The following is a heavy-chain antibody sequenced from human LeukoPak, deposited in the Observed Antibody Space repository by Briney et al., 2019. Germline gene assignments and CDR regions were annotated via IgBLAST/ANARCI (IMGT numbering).Heavy chain of an antibody. CDR1: GGSISSGDYY. Sequence: SETLSLTCTVSGGSISSGDYYWSWIRQPPGKGLEWIGYIYYSGSTYYNPSLKSRVTISVDTSKNQFSLKLSSVTAADTAVYYCARAPYCGGDCPFGYYYYGMDVWGQGTTVTVSS. V-gene: IGHV4-30-4*01. J-gene: IGHJ6*02. CDR2: IYYSGST. CDR3: ARAPYCGGDCPFGYYYYGMDV. D-gene: IGHD2-21*02.